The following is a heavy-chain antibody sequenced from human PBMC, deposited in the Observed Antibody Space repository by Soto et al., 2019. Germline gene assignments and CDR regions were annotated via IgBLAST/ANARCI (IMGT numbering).Heavy chain of an antibody. D-gene: IGHD4-17*01. V-gene: IGHV3-33*01. CDR1: GFTFSSYG. Sequence: GGSLRLSCAASGFTFSSYGMHWVRQAPGEGLEWVAVIWYDGSNKYYADSVKGRFTISRDNSKNTLYLQMNSLRAEDTAVYYCARDNNDYGDSPGHPWGQGTLVTVSS. CDR3: ARDNNDYGDSPGHP. J-gene: IGHJ5*02. CDR2: IWYDGSNK.